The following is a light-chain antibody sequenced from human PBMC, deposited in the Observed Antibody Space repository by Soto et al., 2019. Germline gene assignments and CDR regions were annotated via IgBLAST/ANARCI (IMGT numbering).Light chain of an antibody. CDR3: QQYNIWRSIS. CDR2: AAS. V-gene: IGKV3-15*01. J-gene: IGKJ5*01. Sequence: EVVTTQSPATLSVSPGERATLSCRASQGLGTNLAWYQQKPGQAPRLLIYAASTRATGVPGRFSGSGSGTEFTLTISSLQSEDFAVYYCQQYNIWRSISFGQGTRLEI. CDR1: QGLGTN.